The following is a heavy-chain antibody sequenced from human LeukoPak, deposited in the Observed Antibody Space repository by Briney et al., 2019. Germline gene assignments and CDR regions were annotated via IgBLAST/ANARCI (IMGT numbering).Heavy chain of an antibody. D-gene: IGHD2-2*01. J-gene: IGHJ5*02. Sequence: SETLSLTCTVSGGSISRYYWSWIRQPPGKGLEWIGYIYYSGSTNYNPSLKSRVTMSLDTSKNQFSLNLNSVTAADTAVYYCARGPCSSANCYWSLDHWGQGTLVTVSS. CDR1: GGSISRYY. CDR3: ARGPCSSANCYWSLDH. V-gene: IGHV4-59*01. CDR2: IYYSGST.